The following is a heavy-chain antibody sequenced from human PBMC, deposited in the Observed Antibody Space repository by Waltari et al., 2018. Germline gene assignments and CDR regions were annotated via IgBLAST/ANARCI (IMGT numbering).Heavy chain of an antibody. Sequence: EMQLLESGGGLVQPGGSLRLSCAASGFTFSRFAMNWVRQAPGKGLEWVSIMNDRGYITNTADSLKGRFTVSRDNSRDTLYLHMNNLTAEDTAVYYCATRNYLDSWGRGALVTVSS. V-gene: IGHV3-23*01. CDR3: ATRNYLDS. CDR1: GFTFSRFA. CDR2: MNDRGYIT. J-gene: IGHJ4*02.